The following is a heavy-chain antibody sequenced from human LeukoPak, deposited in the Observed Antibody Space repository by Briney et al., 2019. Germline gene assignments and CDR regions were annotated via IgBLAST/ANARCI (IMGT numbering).Heavy chain of an antibody. Sequence: PGGSLRLSCAASGFTFSSYSMNWVRQAPGKGLEWVSSISSSSSYIYYADSVKGRFTISRDNAKNSLYLQMNSLRAEDTAVYYCARDPARVGATDFDYCGQGTLATVSS. CDR3: ARDPARVGATDFDY. V-gene: IGHV3-21*01. CDR2: ISSSSSYI. J-gene: IGHJ4*02. D-gene: IGHD1-26*01. CDR1: GFTFSSYS.